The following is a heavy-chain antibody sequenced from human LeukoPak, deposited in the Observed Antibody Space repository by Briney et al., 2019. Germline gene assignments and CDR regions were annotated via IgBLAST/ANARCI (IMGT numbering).Heavy chain of an antibody. V-gene: IGHV1-69*05. J-gene: IGHJ3*02. CDR2: IIPIFGTA. Sequence: GASVKVSCKASGGTFSSYAISWVRQAPGQGLEWMGGIIPIFGTANYAQKFQGRVTITTDESTSTAYMELSSLRSEDTAVYYCARGVLGQLAHSDAFDIWGQGTMVTVSS. D-gene: IGHD6-6*01. CDR1: GGTFSSYA. CDR3: ARGVLGQLAHSDAFDI.